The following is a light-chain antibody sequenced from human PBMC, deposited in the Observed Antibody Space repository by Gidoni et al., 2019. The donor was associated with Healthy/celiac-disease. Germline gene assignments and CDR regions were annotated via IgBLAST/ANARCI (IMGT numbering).Light chain of an antibody. CDR1: ALPKKY. Sequence: SYELTQPPSVSVSPGQTARITGSGDALPKKYTYWYQQKSGQAPVLVIYEDNKRPSGIPERFSGSSSGTRATLTVSGAQVEDEADYYCYSTDSSGDHRGVFGGGTKLTVL. J-gene: IGLJ3*02. V-gene: IGLV3-10*01. CDR2: EDN. CDR3: YSTDSSGDHRGV.